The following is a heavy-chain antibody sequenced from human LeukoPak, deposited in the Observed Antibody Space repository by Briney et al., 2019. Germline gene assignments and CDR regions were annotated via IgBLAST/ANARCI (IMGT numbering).Heavy chain of an antibody. Sequence: PGGPLRFSVPAPGFIFISNGWHGFGQAPGKGLNGAAFIRYDGSNKYYADSVKGRFTISRDNAKGTLFLQMNSLRAEDAALYYCAREHWFGELGTWGQGTLVSVSS. CDR1: GFIFISNG. CDR3: AREHWFGELGT. V-gene: IGHV3-30*02. J-gene: IGHJ4*02. D-gene: IGHD3-10*01. CDR2: IRYDGSNK.